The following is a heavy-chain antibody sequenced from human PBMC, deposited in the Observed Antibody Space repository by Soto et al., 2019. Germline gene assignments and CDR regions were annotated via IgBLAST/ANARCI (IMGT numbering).Heavy chain of an antibody. D-gene: IGHD3-9*01. Sequence: QLQLQESGPALVRPSETLSLNCVVAGGSTSSTIHYWGWIRQPPGKGLEWIGSMSHSGSTHYNPTLKGPVNISADKSKNQFSLTLTTVTPAHTAVYFCARHLNYNILTGYIDWGQGTLLTVSS. J-gene: IGHJ4*02. CDR3: ARHLNYNILTGYID. V-gene: IGHV4-39*01. CDR2: MSHSGST. CDR1: GGSTSSTIHY.